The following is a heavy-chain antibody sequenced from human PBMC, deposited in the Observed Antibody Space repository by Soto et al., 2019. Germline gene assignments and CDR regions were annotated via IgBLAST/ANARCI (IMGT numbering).Heavy chain of an antibody. Sequence: QVQLVQSGAEVRKPGSSVKVSCKASGGTFSSYAVSWVRQAPGQGLEWMGGIIPMFGTANYAQKFRGRVTIIADESTTTAYMELSSLTSEDTAVYYCAIEASRSGYSSNWYSYGMDVWGQGTTVTVSS. V-gene: IGHV1-69*12. CDR3: AIEASRSGYSSNWYSYGMDV. CDR1: GGTFSSYA. D-gene: IGHD6-13*01. J-gene: IGHJ6*02. CDR2: IIPMFGTA.